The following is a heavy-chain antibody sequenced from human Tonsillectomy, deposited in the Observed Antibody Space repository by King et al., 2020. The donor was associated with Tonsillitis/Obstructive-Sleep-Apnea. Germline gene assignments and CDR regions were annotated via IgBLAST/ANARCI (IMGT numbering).Heavy chain of an antibody. CDR1: GFTFSSYG. V-gene: IGHV3-33*01. J-gene: IGHJ5*02. D-gene: IGHD5-18*01. CDR2: IWYDGSNK. CDR3: ARDHSAMSEYYPIWFDP. Sequence: VQLVESGGGVVQPGRSLRLSCAASGFTFSSYGMHWGRQAPGKGLECVAVIWYDGSNKYYADSVMGRFTISRDNYKNTVYLQMNSLRAEDTAVYYCARDHSAMSEYYPIWFDPWGQGTLVTVSS.